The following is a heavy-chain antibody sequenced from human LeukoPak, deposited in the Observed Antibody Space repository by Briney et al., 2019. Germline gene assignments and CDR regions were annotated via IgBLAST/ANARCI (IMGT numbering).Heavy chain of an antibody. Sequence: GGSLRLSCAASGFTFSSYAMHWVRQAPGKGLEWVAVISYDGSNKYYADSVKGRFTISRDNSKNTLYLQMNSLRAEDTAVYYCARDSVLLWFGELSGSGDYWGQGTLVTVSS. CDR1: GFTFSSYA. CDR3: ARDSVLLWFGELSGSGDY. CDR2: ISYDGSNK. V-gene: IGHV3-30*04. D-gene: IGHD3-10*01. J-gene: IGHJ4*02.